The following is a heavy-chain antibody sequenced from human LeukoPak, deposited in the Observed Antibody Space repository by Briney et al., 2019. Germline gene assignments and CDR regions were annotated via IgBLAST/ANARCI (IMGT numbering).Heavy chain of an antibody. J-gene: IGHJ4*02. D-gene: IGHD2-15*01. Sequence: SETLSLTCTVSGGSISSSAYFWGWIRQPPGMGLEWIGSIFYSGTTYYNPSLKSRVTISVDTSKNQFSLKLSSVTAADTAVYYCARGMVEDPPYYFDYWGQGTLVTVSS. CDR2: IFYSGTT. CDR3: ARGMVEDPPYYFDY. V-gene: IGHV4-39*07. CDR1: GGSISSSAYF.